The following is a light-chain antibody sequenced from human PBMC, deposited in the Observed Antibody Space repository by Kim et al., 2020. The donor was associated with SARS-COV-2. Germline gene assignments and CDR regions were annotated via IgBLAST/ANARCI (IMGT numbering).Light chain of an antibody. J-gene: IGLJ2*01. CDR3: AAWDGSLNGVV. V-gene: IGLV1-44*01. CDR2: TNS. Sequence: GQRGPISCSRGTSNMGSNPVHWYRQYPGTAPKVVIYTNSQRPSGVPERFSGSKSGTSASLAISGLQSEDEADYYCAAWDGSLNGVVFGGGTKVTVL. CDR1: TSNMGSNP.